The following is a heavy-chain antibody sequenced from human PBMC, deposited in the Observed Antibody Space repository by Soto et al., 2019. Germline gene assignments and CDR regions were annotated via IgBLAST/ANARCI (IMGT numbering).Heavy chain of an antibody. V-gene: IGHV1-8*02. CDR1: GGTFSSYA. CDR3: ARARPAAILIYYYYGMDV. CDR2: MNPNSGNT. Sequence: ASVEVSCKASGGTFSSYAISWVRQAPGQGLEWMGWMNPNSGNTGYAQKFQGRVTMTRNTSISTAYMELSSLRSEDTAVYYCARARPAAILIYYYYGMDVWGQGTTVTVSS. D-gene: IGHD2-2*02. J-gene: IGHJ6*02.